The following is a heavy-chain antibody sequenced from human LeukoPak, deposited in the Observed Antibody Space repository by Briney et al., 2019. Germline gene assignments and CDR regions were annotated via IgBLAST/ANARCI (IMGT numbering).Heavy chain of an antibody. J-gene: IGHJ5*02. CDR1: GGSFSGYY. D-gene: IGHD3-10*01. Sequence: SETLSLTCAVYGGSFSGYYWSWIRQPPGKGLEWIGEINHSGSTNYNPSLKGRVTISVDTSKNQFSLKLSSVTAADTAVYYCARLYYYGSGRPQFDPWGQGTLVTVSS. V-gene: IGHV4-34*01. CDR2: INHSGST. CDR3: ARLYYYGSGRPQFDP.